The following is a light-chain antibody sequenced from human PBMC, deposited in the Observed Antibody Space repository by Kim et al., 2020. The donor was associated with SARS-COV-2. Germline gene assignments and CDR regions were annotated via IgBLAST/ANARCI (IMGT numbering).Light chain of an antibody. CDR2: KAS. V-gene: IGKV1-5*03. Sequence: LSASGGDRVTITCRASQSISSWLAWYQQKSGKAPKLLIYKASSLESGVPSRFSGSGSGTEFTLTISSLQPDDFATYYCQQYFSYSSFGQGTKLEI. CDR3: QQYFSYSS. J-gene: IGKJ2*03. CDR1: QSISSW.